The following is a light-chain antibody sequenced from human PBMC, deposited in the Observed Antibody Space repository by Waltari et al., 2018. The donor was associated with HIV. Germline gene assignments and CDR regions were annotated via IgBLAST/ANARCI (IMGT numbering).Light chain of an antibody. J-gene: IGKJ4*01. CDR2: WAS. CDR3: QQYYTNPLT. Sequence: DIVMTQSPDSLAVYLGERATINCKSSQSVLYSSTNNNYLAWYQQKAGQSPNLLISWASTREFGVPDRFSGSGSGTDFTLTISSLQAEDVAVYYCQQYYTNPLTFGGGTKVEIK. CDR1: QSVLYSSTNNNY. V-gene: IGKV4-1*01.